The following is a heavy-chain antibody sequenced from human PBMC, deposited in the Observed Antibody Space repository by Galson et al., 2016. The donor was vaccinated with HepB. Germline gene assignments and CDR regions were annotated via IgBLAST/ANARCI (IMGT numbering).Heavy chain of an antibody. D-gene: IGHD6-13*01. Sequence: SLRLSCAASGFTLNTYAMSWVRQAPGKGLEWVSAVDGSTDTTYHADSVKGRFTLSRDNSRNSVSLQMNGLRAEDAAVYYCAKVSHNTSSWFLGTIDYWGQGTLVTVSS. CDR1: GFTLNTYA. J-gene: IGHJ4*02. CDR2: VDGSTDTT. CDR3: AKVSHNTSSWFLGTIDY. V-gene: IGHV3-23*01.